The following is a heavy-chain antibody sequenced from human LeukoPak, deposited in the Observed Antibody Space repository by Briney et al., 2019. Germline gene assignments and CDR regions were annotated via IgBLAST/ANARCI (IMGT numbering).Heavy chain of an antibody. Sequence: SETLSLTCTVSGGSISSSSYYWGWIRQPPGKGLERIGSIYYSGSTYYNPSLKSRVTISVDTSKNQFSLKLSSVTAADTAVYYCARPSGGIYFDYWGQGTLVTVSS. CDR1: GGSISSSSYY. CDR3: ARPSGGIYFDY. CDR2: IYYSGST. J-gene: IGHJ4*02. V-gene: IGHV4-39*01. D-gene: IGHD3-10*01.